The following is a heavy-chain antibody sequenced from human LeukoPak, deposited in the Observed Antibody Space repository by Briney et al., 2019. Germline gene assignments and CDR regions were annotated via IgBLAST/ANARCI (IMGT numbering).Heavy chain of an antibody. CDR3: ARHGGLDYSSGIVEYCFDY. CDR1: GGSISSSSYY. D-gene: IGHD6-19*01. V-gene: IGHV4-39*01. Sequence: SETLSLTCTVSGGSISSSSYYWGWIRQPPGKGLEWIGSIYYSGSTYYNPSLKSRVTISVDTSKNQFSLKLSSVTAADTAVYYCARHGGLDYSSGIVEYCFDYWGQGTLVTVSS. J-gene: IGHJ4*02. CDR2: IYYSGST.